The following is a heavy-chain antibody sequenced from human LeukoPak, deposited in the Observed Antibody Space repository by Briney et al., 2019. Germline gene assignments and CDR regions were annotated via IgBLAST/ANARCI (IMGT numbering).Heavy chain of an antibody. Sequence: SETLSLTCKVSGDSMSRRCWSWIRQSPGKGLEWIGYIYYDGTTSYSPSLKSRVTMSVDTSKNLLSLKVTSVTPADTAVYYCVRDRPNSSGWYGAYYYHLDVWGSGTTVTVSS. J-gene: IGHJ6*03. CDR3: VRDRPNSSGWYGAYYYHLDV. D-gene: IGHD6-19*01. V-gene: IGHV4-59*11. CDR2: IYYDGTT. CDR1: GDSMSRRC.